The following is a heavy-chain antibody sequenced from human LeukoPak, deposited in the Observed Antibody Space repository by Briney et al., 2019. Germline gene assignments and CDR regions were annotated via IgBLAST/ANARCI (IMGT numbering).Heavy chain of an antibody. J-gene: IGHJ6*02. CDR2: IYSGGST. Sequence: GGSLRLSCAASGFTVSSNYMSWVRQAPGKGLEWVSVIYSGGSTYYADSVKGRFTISRDNSKNTLCLQMNSLRAEDTAVYYCARDREGSSYDSSGYFYGMDVWGQGTTVTVSS. CDR3: ARDREGSSYDSSGYFYGMDV. D-gene: IGHD3-22*01. V-gene: IGHV3-53*01. CDR1: GFTVSSNY.